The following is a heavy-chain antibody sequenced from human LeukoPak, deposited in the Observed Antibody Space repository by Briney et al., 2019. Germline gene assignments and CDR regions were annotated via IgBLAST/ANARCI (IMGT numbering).Heavy chain of an antibody. J-gene: IGHJ4*02. CDR3: ANAADFWSGYYLC. Sequence: PGGSLRLSCAASGFTVSSNYMSWVRQAPGKGLEWVSAISGSGGSTYYADSVKGRFTISRDNSKNTLYLQMNSLRAEDTAVYYCANAADFWSGYYLCWGQGTLVTVSS. D-gene: IGHD3-3*01. CDR1: GFTVSSNY. CDR2: ISGSGGST. V-gene: IGHV3-23*01.